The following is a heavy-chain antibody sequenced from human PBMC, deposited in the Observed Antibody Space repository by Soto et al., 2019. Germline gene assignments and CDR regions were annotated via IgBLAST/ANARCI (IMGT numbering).Heavy chain of an antibody. CDR3: AGHYGWRGAFDI. D-gene: IGHD4-17*01. V-gene: IGHV4-59*01. CDR2: IYYSGST. CDR1: GGSISSYY. Sequence: SETLSLTCTVSGGSISSYYWSWIRQPPGKGLEWIGYIYYSGSTNYNPSLKSRVTISVDTSKNQFSLKLSSVTAADTAVYYCAGHYGWRGAFDIWGQGKMVTVSS. J-gene: IGHJ3*02.